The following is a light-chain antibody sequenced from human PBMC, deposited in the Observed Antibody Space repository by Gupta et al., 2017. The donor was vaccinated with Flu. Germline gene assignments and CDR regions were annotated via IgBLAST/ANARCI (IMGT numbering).Light chain of an antibody. J-gene: IGLJ3*02. CDR1: FSDVGAYNY. CDR2: DVT. V-gene: IGLV2-11*03. CDR3: CSYATTYSWV. Sequence: TFSDVGAYNYVSWYQQHPGRAPKLIISDVTKRPSGVPERFSGSKSANTASLTISGLQPVDEADYYCCSYATTYSWVFGGGTNLTVL.